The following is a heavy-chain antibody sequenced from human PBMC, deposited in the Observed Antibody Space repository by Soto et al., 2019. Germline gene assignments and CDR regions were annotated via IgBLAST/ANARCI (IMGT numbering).Heavy chain of an antibody. CDR2: IYWDDDK. V-gene: IGHV2-5*02. D-gene: IGHD5-18*01. J-gene: IGHJ4*02. Sequence: QITLKESGPTRVRPTQTLALTCTFSGFSLTTSGVGVGWIRKTPGKALEWLAVIYWDDDKRYSPSLKSRLTTTKDTSKHQVVLTMADMDPVDTATYFCAHRGYMYGNWDHGYFDYWGQGTLVTVSS. CDR1: GFSLTTSGVG. CDR3: AHRGYMYGNWDHGYFDY.